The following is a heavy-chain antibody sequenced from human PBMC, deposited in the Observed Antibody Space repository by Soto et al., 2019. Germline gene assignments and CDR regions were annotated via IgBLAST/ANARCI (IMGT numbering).Heavy chain of an antibody. V-gene: IGHV1-8*01. J-gene: IGHJ5*02. Sequence: ASVKVSCKASGYTFTSYDINWVRQATGQGLEWMGWMNPNSGNTGYAQKFQGRVTMTRNTSISTAYMELSSLRSEDTAVYYCARAQRVRGFYYWFDPWGQGTLVTVSS. CDR3: ARAQRVRGFYYWFDP. CDR1: GYTFTSYD. CDR2: MNPNSGNT. D-gene: IGHD3-10*01.